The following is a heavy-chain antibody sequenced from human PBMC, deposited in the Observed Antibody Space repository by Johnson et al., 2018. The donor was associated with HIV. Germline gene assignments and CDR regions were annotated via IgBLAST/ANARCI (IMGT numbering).Heavy chain of an antibody. CDR1: GFTFSNYG. V-gene: IGHV3-48*01. CDR2: ISSRGSTI. CDR3: AKDPYDSSGYRRDAFDI. Sequence: EVQLVESGGGVVQPGGSLTLSCAASGFTFSNYGMHWVRQAPGKGLEWVSYISSRGSTIYYADSVQGRFTISRDNSTNTLDLQMNSLRAEDTAVYYGAKDPYDSSGYRRDAFDIWGQGTMVTVSS. D-gene: IGHD3-22*01. J-gene: IGHJ3*02.